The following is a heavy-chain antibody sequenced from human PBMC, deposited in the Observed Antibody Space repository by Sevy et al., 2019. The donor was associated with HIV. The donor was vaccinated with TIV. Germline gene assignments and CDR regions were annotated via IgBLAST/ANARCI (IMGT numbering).Heavy chain of an antibody. D-gene: IGHD3-22*01. V-gene: IGHV1-69*13. CDR2: IIPIFGTA. CDR3: ARRSPYYYDSSGYYLNDAFDI. J-gene: IGHJ3*02. CDR1: GGTFSSYA. Sequence: ASVKVSCKASGGTFSSYAISWVRQAPGQGLEWMRGIIPIFGTANYAQKFQGRVTITADESTSTAYMELSSLRSEDTAGYYCARRSPYYYDSSGYYLNDAFDIWGQGTMVTVSS.